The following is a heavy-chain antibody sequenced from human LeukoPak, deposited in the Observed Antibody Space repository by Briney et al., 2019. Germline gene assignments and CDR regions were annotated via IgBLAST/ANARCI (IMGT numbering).Heavy chain of an antibody. V-gene: IGHV3-30*18. Sequence: GRSLRLSRAASGFVFSDCGMHWVRQAPGKGLEWVAVISYDGSEIHYADSVKGRFVISRDISKSTLHLQMNSLRVEDTAVYHCVKEQNTGWYRVADYWGQGTLVAVSS. CDR2: ISYDGSEI. J-gene: IGHJ4*02. CDR1: GFVFSDCG. D-gene: IGHD6-19*01. CDR3: VKEQNTGWYRVADY.